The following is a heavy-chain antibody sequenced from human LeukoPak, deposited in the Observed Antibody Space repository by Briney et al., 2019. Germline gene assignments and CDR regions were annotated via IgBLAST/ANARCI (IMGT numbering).Heavy chain of an antibody. CDR2: ISSTGSNI. CDR1: GFTFSPYE. Sequence: GGSLRLSCAASGFTFSPYEMIWVRQAPGKGLEWVSYISSTGSNIYYADSVKGRFTISRDNAKNSLYLLMNRQRTEDTAVYYCAATYYYDGSGDYWGQGTLVTVSS. J-gene: IGHJ4*02. D-gene: IGHD3-22*01. CDR3: AATYYYDGSGDY. V-gene: IGHV3-48*03.